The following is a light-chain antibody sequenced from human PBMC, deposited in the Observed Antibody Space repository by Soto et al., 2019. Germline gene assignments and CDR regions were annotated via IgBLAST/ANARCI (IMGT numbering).Light chain of an antibody. V-gene: IGKV3-15*01. CDR2: GAS. Sequence: DIVMTQSPAILSLSLGERATLSCLASQSISDNLAWYQQRPGQAPRLLIYGASTRATGVPARFSGSGSGTEFTLTISSLQSDDFAIYYCQQYKSWPPLTFGGGTKVE. J-gene: IGKJ4*01. CDR3: QQYKSWPPLT. CDR1: QSISDN.